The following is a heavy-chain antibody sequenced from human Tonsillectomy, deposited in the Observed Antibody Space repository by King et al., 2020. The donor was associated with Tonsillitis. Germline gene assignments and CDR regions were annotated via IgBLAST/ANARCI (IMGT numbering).Heavy chain of an antibody. CDR2: ISSSSSYL. CDR1: GFTFSSYS. CDR3: ARDRFGGNHEYFQH. V-gene: IGHV3-21*01. D-gene: IGHD4-23*01. Sequence: VQLVESGGGLVKPGGSLRLSCAASGFTFSSYSMNWVRQAPGKGLEWVSSISSSSSYLYYADSVKGRFTISRDNAKNSLYLQMNSLRAEDTAVYYCARDRFGGNHEYFQHWGQGTLVTVSS. J-gene: IGHJ1*01.